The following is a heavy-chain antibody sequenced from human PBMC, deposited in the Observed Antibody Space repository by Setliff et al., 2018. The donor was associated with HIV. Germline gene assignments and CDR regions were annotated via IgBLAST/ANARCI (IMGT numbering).Heavy chain of an antibody. Sequence: GASVKVSCKASGYTFTSYGISWVRQAPGQGLEWMGRIIPIVTIAHYAEQFVGRVTITADKSTSTTYMEVSSLRSEDTAVYYCARERPGDHYESTGYQLADWFDPWGQGTLVTVSS. V-gene: IGHV1-69*04. CDR1: GYTFTSYG. D-gene: IGHD3-22*01. J-gene: IGHJ5*02. CDR3: ARERPGDHYESTGYQLADWFDP. CDR2: IIPIVTIA.